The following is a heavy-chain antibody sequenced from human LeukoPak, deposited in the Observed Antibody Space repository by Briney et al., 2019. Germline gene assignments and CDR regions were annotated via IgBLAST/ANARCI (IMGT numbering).Heavy chain of an antibody. V-gene: IGHV4-30-4*01. J-gene: IGHJ6*02. CDR3: ARRHNYGGPFYYYYGMDV. D-gene: IGHD4-23*01. Sequence: SETLSLTCTVSGGPISSGDYYWSWIRQPPGKGLEWIGYIYYSGSTYYNPSLKSRVTISVDTSKNQFSLKLSSVTAADTAVYYCARRHNYGGPFYYYYGMDVWGQGTTVTVSS. CDR2: IYYSGST. CDR1: GGPISSGDYY.